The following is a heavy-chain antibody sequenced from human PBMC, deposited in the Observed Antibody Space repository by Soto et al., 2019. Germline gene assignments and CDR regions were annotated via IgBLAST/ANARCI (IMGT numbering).Heavy chain of an antibody. CDR2: IIPIFGTA. Sequence: SVKVSCKASGGTFSSYAISWVRQAPGQGLEWMGGIIPIFGTANYAQKFQGRVTITADESTSTAYMELSSLRSEDTAVYYCARDISLSYGSGSTYYYYYGMDVWGQGTTVTV. D-gene: IGHD3-10*01. J-gene: IGHJ6*02. CDR3: ARDISLSYGSGSTYYYYYGMDV. CDR1: GGTFSSYA. V-gene: IGHV1-69*13.